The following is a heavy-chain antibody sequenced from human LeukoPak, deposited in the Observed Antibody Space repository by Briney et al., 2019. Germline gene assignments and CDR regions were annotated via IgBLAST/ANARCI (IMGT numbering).Heavy chain of an antibody. CDR2: ISSSTSYT. CDR1: GFTFSDYY. J-gene: IGHJ4*02. CDR3: ARDGMSDYDYFDY. V-gene: IGHV3-11*05. Sequence: GGSLRLSCAASGFTFSDYYMSWISQAPGKGLEWVSYISSSTSYTNYADSVKGRFTISRDNAKNSLYLHMNSLRAEDTAVYYCARDGMSDYDYFDYWGQGTLVTVSS. D-gene: IGHD5-12*01.